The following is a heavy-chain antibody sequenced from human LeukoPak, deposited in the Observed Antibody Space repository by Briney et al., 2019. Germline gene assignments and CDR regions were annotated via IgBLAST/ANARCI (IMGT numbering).Heavy chain of an antibody. CDR3: ARDLEPTIVVVPAATGDYGMDV. CDR1: GFTFSSYS. Sequence: GGSLRLSCAASGFTFSSYSMNWVRQAPGKGLEWVSSISSSSSYIYYADSVKGRFTISRDNAKNSLYLQMNSLRAEDTAVYYCARDLEPTIVVVPAATGDYGMDVWGQGPRSPSP. CDR2: ISSSSSYI. V-gene: IGHV3-21*01. J-gene: IGHJ6*02. D-gene: IGHD2-2*01.